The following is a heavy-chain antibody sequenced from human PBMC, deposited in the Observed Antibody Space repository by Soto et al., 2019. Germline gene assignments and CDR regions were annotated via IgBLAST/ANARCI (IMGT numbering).Heavy chain of an antibody. D-gene: IGHD1-26*01. J-gene: IGHJ4*02. Sequence: GVALRLSFSASVFPFSSYCMDWVRHAPGKGLVWVSRINSDGSTTTYADSVKGRFTISRDNAKNTVYLQITSLTAEDTAVYYCARDRSYTTDYWGQGTLVTVSS. CDR2: INSDGSTT. CDR1: VFPFSSYC. CDR3: ARDRSYTTDY. V-gene: IGHV3-74*01.